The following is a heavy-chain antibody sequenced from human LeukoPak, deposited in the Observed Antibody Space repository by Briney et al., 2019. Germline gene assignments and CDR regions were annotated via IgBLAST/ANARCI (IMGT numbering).Heavy chain of an antibody. CDR3: ARALPHRRLMDTTMEQRWFDP. V-gene: IGHV1-46*01. D-gene: IGHD5-18*01. J-gene: IGHJ5*02. Sequence: RASVKVSCKAPGYIFTSYYMHWVRQAPGQGLEWMGIINPSGGSTNYAQKFQGRVTMTRDMSTSTVYMEVSSLRSEDTAIYYCARALPHRRLMDTTMEQRWFDPWGQGTLVTVSS. CDR1: GYIFTSYY. CDR2: INPSGGST.